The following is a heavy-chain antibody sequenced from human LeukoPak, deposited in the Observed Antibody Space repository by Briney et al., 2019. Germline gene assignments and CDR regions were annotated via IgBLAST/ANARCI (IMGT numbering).Heavy chain of an antibody. CDR3: ARQGANMPTLAYYYGLDV. D-gene: IGHD2-2*01. CDR1: GFTFSSYS. J-gene: IGHJ6*02. Sequence: GGSLRLSCAASGFTFSSYSMNWVRQAPGKGLEWVSYISSSSSTIYYADSVKGRFTISRDNAKNSLYLQMNSLRAEDTAVYYCARQGANMPTLAYYYGLDVWGQGTTVTVSS. CDR2: ISSSSSTI. V-gene: IGHV3-48*01.